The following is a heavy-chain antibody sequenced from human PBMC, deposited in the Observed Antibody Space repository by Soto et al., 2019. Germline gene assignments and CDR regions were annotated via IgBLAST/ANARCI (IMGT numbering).Heavy chain of an antibody. V-gene: IGHV3-30*03. D-gene: IGHD3-16*01. CDR1: GFTFSSYG. J-gene: IGHJ4*02. CDR2: ISYDGSNK. CDR3: APGLGY. Sequence: QVQLVESGGGVVQPGRSLRLSCAASGFTFSSYGMHWVRQAPGKGLEWVAVISYDGSNKYYADSVKGRFTISRDNSKNTLYLQMNSLRAEDTAVYYCAPGLGYWDQGTLVTVSS.